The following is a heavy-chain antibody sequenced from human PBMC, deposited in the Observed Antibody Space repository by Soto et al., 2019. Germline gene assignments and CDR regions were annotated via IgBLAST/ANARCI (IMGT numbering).Heavy chain of an antibody. Sequence: SETLSLTCAVSGYSISSGYYWGWIRQPPGKGLEWIGSIYHSGSTYYNPSLKSRVTISVDTSKNQFSLKLSSVTAADTAVYYCARETYYYDSSGYYDYWGQGTLVTVSS. D-gene: IGHD3-22*01. CDR3: ARETYYYDSSGYYDY. J-gene: IGHJ4*02. CDR1: GYSISSGYY. V-gene: IGHV4-38-2*02. CDR2: IYHSGST.